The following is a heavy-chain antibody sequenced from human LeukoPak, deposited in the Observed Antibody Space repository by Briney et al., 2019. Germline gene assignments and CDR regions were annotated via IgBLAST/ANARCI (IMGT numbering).Heavy chain of an antibody. CDR2: ISSSSSYI. J-gene: IGHJ4*02. V-gene: IGHV3-21*01. Sequence: GGSLRLSCAASGFTFSSYSMNWVRQAPGKGLEWVSSISSSSSYIYYADSVKGRFTISRDNAKNSLYLQMNSLRAEDTAVYYCTRISVGADFDYWAREPWSPSPQ. CDR1: GFTFSSYS. CDR3: TRISVGADFDY. D-gene: IGHD1-26*01.